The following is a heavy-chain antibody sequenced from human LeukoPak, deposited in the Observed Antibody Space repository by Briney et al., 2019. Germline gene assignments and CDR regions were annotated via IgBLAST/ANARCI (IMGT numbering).Heavy chain of an antibody. CDR1: GFTFSSYA. D-gene: IGHD3-10*01. CDR3: ATHCYAITMVRGAAFDY. J-gene: IGHJ4*02. CDR2: ISYDGSNK. Sequence: GGSLRLSCAASGFTFSSYAMHWVRQAPGKGLEWVAVISYDGSNKYYADSVKGRFTISRDNSKNTLYLQMNSLRAEDTAVYYCATHCYAITMVRGAAFDYWGQGTLVTVSS. V-gene: IGHV3-30*04.